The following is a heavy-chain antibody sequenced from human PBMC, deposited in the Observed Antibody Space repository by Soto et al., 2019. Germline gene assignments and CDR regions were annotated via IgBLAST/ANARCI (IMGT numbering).Heavy chain of an antibody. CDR3: AKGPTIFGVVIIVSYYMDV. J-gene: IGHJ6*03. CDR2: ISGSGGST. Sequence: EVQLLESGGGLVQPGGSLRLSCAASGFTFSSYAMSWVRQAPGKGLEWVSSISGSGGSTHYADSMKGRFTISRDNSKNRLYLQMNGLRAEDTAVYYCAKGPTIFGVVIIVSYYMDVWGKGTTVTVSS. V-gene: IGHV3-23*01. D-gene: IGHD3-3*01. CDR1: GFTFSSYA.